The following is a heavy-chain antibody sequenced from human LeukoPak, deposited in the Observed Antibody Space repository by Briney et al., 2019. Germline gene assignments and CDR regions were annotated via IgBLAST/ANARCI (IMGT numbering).Heavy chain of an antibody. CDR3: ARDLSASRAVDV. V-gene: IGHV4-31*03. D-gene: IGHD3-16*02. CDR1: GGSISSGGYY. Sequence: SQTLSLTCTVSGGSISSGGYYWSWIRQHPGKGLEWIGYIYYSGSTYYNPSLKSRVTISVDTSKNQFSLKLSSVIAADTAVYYCARDLSASRAVDVWGKGTTVTVSS. CDR2: IYYSGST. J-gene: IGHJ6*04.